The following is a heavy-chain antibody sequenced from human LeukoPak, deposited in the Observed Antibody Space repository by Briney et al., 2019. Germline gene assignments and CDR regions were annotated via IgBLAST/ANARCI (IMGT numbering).Heavy chain of an antibody. CDR2: VNSASNFI. D-gene: IGHD2-15*01. CDR3: ARGPIECRGGSCSPHTFDY. V-gene: IGHV3-21*01. Sequence: GGSLRLSCAASGFTFNNYAMNWVRQAPGRGLEWVSSVNSASNFIYYADSVKGRFTISRDNAKSSLSLQMSSLGAEDTAMYYCARGPIECRGGSCSPHTFDYWGQGTLVTVSS. CDR1: GFTFNNYA. J-gene: IGHJ4*02.